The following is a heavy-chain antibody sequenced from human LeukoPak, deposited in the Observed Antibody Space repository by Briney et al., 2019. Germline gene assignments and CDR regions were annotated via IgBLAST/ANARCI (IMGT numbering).Heavy chain of an antibody. CDR3: ARQAHSISSGAFDI. J-gene: IGHJ3*02. Sequence: GASLQTSCKSSGYNFTSYWFGWVRQMHGKGLEWMGIIYPGDSDTSYTPSFHGPVTISADQSISTTFPQRSSLEASGPCTYYCARQAHSISSGAFDIWGQGTMVTVSS. CDR2: IYPGDSDT. V-gene: IGHV5-51*01. D-gene: IGHD6-6*01. CDR1: GYNFTSYW.